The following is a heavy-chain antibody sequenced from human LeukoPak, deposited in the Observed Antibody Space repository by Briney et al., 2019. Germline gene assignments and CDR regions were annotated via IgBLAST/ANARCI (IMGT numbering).Heavy chain of an antibody. CDR3: ARDLHYYYYDSSGYRSDAFDI. Sequence: SVKVSCKASEGTFSSYAISWVRQAPGQGLEWMGRIIPIFGTANYAQKFQGRVTITTDESTSTAYMELSSLRSEDAAVYYCARDLHYYYYDSSGYRSDAFDIWGQGTMVTVSS. D-gene: IGHD3-22*01. CDR1: EGTFSSYA. CDR2: IIPIFGTA. V-gene: IGHV1-69*05. J-gene: IGHJ3*02.